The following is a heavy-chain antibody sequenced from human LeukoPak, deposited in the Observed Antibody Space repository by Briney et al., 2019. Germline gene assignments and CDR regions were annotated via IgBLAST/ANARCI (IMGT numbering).Heavy chain of an antibody. V-gene: IGHV3-21*01. D-gene: IGHD1-26*01. CDR2: ISGTTTYI. J-gene: IGHJ4*02. Sequence: GGSLRLSCAASGFTFSFYSMNWVRQAPGKGLEWLSSISGTTTYIYYADSVKGRFTISRDNAKNSLFLEMSSLRAEDAAAYYCARDGGSVGTTAVSFDYWGQGTLVTVSS. CDR1: GFTFSFYS. CDR3: ARDGGSVGTTAVSFDY.